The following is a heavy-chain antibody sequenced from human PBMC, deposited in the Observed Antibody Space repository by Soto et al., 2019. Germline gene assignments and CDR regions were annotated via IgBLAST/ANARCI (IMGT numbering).Heavy chain of an antibody. V-gene: IGHV1-69*12. CDR1: GGSFNNYG. D-gene: IGHD3-22*01. J-gene: IGHJ6*02. CDR2: IIPVFGTP. Sequence: VQVVQSGAEVKKPGSSVKVSCKASGGSFNNYGISWVRQAPGQGLEWMGGIIPVFGTPHYAQKFQDRVTITADESTSTVYMEVSSLTSEDTAVYYCARGDATKIVVTTYYGLDVWGLGITVTVSS. CDR3: ARGDATKIVVTTYYGLDV.